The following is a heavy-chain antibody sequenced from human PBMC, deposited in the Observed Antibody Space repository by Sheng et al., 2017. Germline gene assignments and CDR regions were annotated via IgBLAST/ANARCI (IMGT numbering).Heavy chain of an antibody. J-gene: IGHJ3*02. Sequence: QVQLQESGPGLVKPSETLSLTCTVSGYSISSGYYWGWIRQPPGKGLEWIGSIYHSGSTYYNPSLKSRVTISVDTSKNQFSLKLSSVTAADTAVYYCACRMIVVADAFDIWGQGTMVTVSS. CDR3: ACRMIVVADAFDI. CDR1: GYSISSGYY. CDR2: IYHSGST. D-gene: IGHD3-22*01. V-gene: IGHV4-38-2*02.